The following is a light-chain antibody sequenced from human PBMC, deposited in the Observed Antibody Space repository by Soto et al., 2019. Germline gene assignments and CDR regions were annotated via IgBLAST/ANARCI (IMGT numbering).Light chain of an antibody. V-gene: IGLV2-11*01. J-gene: IGLJ2*01. CDR2: DVS. CDR1: SNDVGGYDY. Sequence: QSALTQPRSVSGSPGQSVTISCTGTSNDVGGYDYVSWYHQHPGKAPKFMIYDVSKRPSGVPDRFSGSKSGTTASLTISGLQAEDEADYYCCSYAVSSLVFGGGTKLTVL. CDR3: CSYAVSSLV.